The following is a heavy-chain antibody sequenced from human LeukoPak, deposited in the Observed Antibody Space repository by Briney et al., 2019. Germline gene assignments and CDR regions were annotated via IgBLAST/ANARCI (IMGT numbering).Heavy chain of an antibody. D-gene: IGHD2-15*01. V-gene: IGHV4-30-4*02. CDR3: ARAILEAAGLYPDF. J-gene: IGHJ4*02. Sequence: SETLSLTCTVSGGSISSGDYYWSWIRQPPGKGLEWIGYIYYSGSTYYNPSLKSRVTISLDTSKNQFSLKLNSVTAADTAVYYCARAILEAAGLYPDFWGQGTLVTVSS. CDR2: IYYSGST. CDR1: GGSISSGDYY.